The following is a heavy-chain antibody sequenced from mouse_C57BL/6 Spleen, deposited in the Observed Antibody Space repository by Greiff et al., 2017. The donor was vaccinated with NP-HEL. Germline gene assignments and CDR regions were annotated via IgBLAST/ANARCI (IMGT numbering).Heavy chain of an antibody. CDR3: ATGSPFDC. CDR1: GYSFPDYN. J-gene: IGHJ2*01. V-gene: IGHV1-39*01. Sequence: VQLKQSGPELVKPGASVKISCKASGYSFPDYNMNWVKQSNGKSLEWIGVLNPNYGTTNYNQKFKGKATVTVYQISSTAYMQLNSLTSEDSSVYYCATGSPFDCWGKGTTLTVSS. D-gene: IGHD4-1*01. CDR2: LNPNYGTT.